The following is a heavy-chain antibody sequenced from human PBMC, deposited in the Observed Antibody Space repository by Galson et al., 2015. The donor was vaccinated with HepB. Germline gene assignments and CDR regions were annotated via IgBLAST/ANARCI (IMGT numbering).Heavy chain of an antibody. CDR2: ISAYNGNT. Sequence: QSGAEVKKPGESLKISCKASGYTFTSYGISWVRQAPGQGLEWMGWISAYNGNTNYAQKLQGRVTMTTDTSTSTAYMELRSLRSDDTAVYYCARDGVGELSSKYYYYYYMDVWGKGTTVTVSS. V-gene: IGHV1-18*01. D-gene: IGHD3-16*02. J-gene: IGHJ6*03. CDR1: GYTFTSYG. CDR3: ARDGVGELSSKYYYYYYMDV.